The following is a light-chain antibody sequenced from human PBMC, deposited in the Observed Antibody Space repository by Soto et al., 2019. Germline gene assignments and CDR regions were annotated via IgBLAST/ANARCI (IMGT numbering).Light chain of an antibody. V-gene: IGLV2-14*03. Sequence: QSVLAQDASVSGSPGQSITISCTGTSSDVGGYNYVSWYQHHPGKAPKLMIYDVFTRPSGVSNQFSGSKSGNTASLTISALQAEDEADYYCTSWTSTSTYVFGSGTKVTVL. CDR1: SSDVGGYNY. J-gene: IGLJ1*01. CDR3: TSWTSTSTYV. CDR2: DVF.